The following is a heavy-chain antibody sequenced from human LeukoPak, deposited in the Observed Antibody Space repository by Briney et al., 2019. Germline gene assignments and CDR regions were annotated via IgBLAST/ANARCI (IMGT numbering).Heavy chain of an antibody. J-gene: IGHJ6*02. CDR3: AKDSDFYGMDV. CDR2: ISWNSGSI. D-gene: IGHD3-3*01. V-gene: IGHV3-9*01. CDR1: GFTFDDYA. Sequence: PGGSLRLSCAASGFTFDDYAMHWVRQAPGKGLEWVSGISWNSGSIGYADSVKGRFTISRDNAKNSLYLQMNSLRTEDTALYYCAKDSDFYGMDVWGQGTLVTVSS.